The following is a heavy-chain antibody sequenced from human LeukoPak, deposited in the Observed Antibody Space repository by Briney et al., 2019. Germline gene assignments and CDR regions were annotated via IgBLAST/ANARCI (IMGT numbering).Heavy chain of an antibody. CDR3: ARDGNSYYDY. J-gene: IGHJ4*02. CDR2: VNHSGST. D-gene: IGHD5-24*01. Sequence: SETLSLTCAVYGGSFSGYYWSWIRQPPGKGLEWIGEVNHSGSTNYNPSLKSRVTISVDTSKNQFSLILTSVTVADTAVYYCARDGNSYYDYWGQGIMVTVTS. V-gene: IGHV4-34*01. CDR1: GGSFSGYY.